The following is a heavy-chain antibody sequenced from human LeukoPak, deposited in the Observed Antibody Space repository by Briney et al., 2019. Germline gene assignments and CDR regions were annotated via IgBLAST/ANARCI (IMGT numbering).Heavy chain of an antibody. J-gene: IGHJ4*02. CDR3: AGGGYCGSTSCYEFDY. D-gene: IGHD2-2*01. V-gene: IGHV4-34*01. CDR2: INHSGST. Sequence: SETLSLTCAVYGGSFSGYYWSWIRQPPGKGLEWIGEINHSGSTNYNPSLKSRVTISVDTSKNQFSLKLSSVTAADTAVYYCAGGGYCGSTSCYEFDYWGQGTLVTVSS. CDR1: GGSFSGYY.